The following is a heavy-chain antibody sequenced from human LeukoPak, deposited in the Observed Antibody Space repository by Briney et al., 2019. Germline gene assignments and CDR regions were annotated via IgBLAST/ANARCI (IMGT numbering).Heavy chain of an antibody. J-gene: IGHJ4*02. CDR3: ARASRLITMTTLETTVDY. Sequence: SETLSLTCTVSGGSISSSSYYWGWIRQPPGKGLEWIGSIYYSGSTYYNPSLKSRVTISVGTSKNQFSLKLSSVTAADTAVYYCARASRLITMTTLETTVDYWGQGTLVTVSS. CDR1: GGSISSSSYY. D-gene: IGHD3-22*01. V-gene: IGHV4-39*01. CDR2: IYYSGST.